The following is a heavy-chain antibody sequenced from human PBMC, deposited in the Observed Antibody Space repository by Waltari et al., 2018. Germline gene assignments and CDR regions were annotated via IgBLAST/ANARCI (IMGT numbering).Heavy chain of an antibody. CDR3: ARRAQVYFASGTFYYFDY. V-gene: IGHV4-59*08. CDR1: GGPTSGYY. CDR2: IYYSGNT. Sequence: QVQLQESGPGLVKPSETLSLTCTVPGGPTSGYYWSWIRQPPGKGLEWIGYIYYSGNTNYNPSLKSRVTISLDASKNQFSLKLTSVTAADTAVYYCARRAQVYFASGTFYYFDYWGQGALVSVSS. J-gene: IGHJ4*02. D-gene: IGHD3-10*01.